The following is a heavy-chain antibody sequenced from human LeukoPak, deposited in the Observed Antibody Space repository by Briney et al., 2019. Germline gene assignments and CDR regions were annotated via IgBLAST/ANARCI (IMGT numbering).Heavy chain of an antibody. J-gene: IGHJ4*02. Sequence: GGSLRLSCEASGFTFSNYAMNWVRQTPGKGLEWVSSITSYRRDTYYADSVKGRFTISRDNAKNSLYLQMNSLRAEDTAVYYCARVVYSSGWVFDYWGQGTLVTVSS. V-gene: IGHV3-21*01. CDR2: ITSYRRDT. CDR1: GFTFSNYA. D-gene: IGHD6-19*01. CDR3: ARVVYSSGWVFDY.